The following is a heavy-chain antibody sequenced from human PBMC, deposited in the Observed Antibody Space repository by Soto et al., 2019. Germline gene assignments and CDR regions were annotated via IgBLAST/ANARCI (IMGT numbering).Heavy chain of an antibody. D-gene: IGHD5-18*01. CDR2: IIPIFGTA. CDR3: ASGYSYGKSFDY. CDR1: GGTFSSYA. J-gene: IGHJ4*02. Sequence: QVQLVQSGAEVKKPGSSVKVSCKASGGTFSSYAISWVRQAPGQGLEWMGGIIPIFGTANYAQQFQGRVTIPADESTSTAYMEMSSKRSEHTAVYYCASGYSYGKSFDYWGQGTLVTVSS. V-gene: IGHV1-69*01.